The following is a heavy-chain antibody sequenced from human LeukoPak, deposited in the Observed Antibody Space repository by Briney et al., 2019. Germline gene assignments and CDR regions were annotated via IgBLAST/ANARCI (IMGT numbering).Heavy chain of an antibody. CDR1: GYTFTGYY. CDR3: ARILVGATYFDY. V-gene: IGHV1-2*02. Sequence: ASVKVSCKASGYTFTGYYMHWVRQAPGQGLEWMGWINPNSGGTNYAQKLQGRVTMTTDTSTSTAYMELRSLRSDDTAVYYCARILVGATYFDYWGQGTLVTVSS. D-gene: IGHD1-26*01. CDR2: INPNSGGT. J-gene: IGHJ4*02.